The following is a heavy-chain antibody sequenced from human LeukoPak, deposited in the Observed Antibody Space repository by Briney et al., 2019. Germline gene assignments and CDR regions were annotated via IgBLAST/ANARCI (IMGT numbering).Heavy chain of an antibody. J-gene: IGHJ3*02. CDR1: GYTFTGYY. Sequence: ASVKVSCKASGYTFTGYYMHWVRQAPGQGLEWMGWINPNSGGTNYAQKFQGRVTMTRDTSISTAYMELSRLRSDDTAVYYCARAMGSYYYDSSGDAFDIWGQGTMVTVSS. CDR3: ARAMGSYYYDSSGDAFDI. D-gene: IGHD3-22*01. V-gene: IGHV1-2*02. CDR2: INPNSGGT.